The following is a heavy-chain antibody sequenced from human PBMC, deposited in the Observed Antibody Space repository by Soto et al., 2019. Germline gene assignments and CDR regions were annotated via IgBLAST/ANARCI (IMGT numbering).Heavy chain of an antibody. J-gene: IGHJ4*02. CDR1: GGVSSGYD. D-gene: IGHD3-9*01. Sequence: SETLSLTCSVSGGVSSGYDWSWVLQPPGKGLEWIGYTHYSGSTNYNPSLKSRVTISVDTSKNQFSLKLSSVTAADTAVYYCAHILSGSQFNYWGQGTPVTVS. V-gene: IGHV4-59*08. CDR2: THYSGST. CDR3: AHILSGSQFNY.